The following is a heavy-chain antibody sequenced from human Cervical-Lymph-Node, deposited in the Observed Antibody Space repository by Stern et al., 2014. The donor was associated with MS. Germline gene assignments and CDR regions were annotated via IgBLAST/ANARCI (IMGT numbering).Heavy chain of an antibody. CDR3: VRDLCKSRICYPFDY. D-gene: IGHD2-15*01. CDR2: ISRGGTSV. Sequence: QVQLVQSGGGLVKAGGSLRLSCAASGFTFSDYYMSWIRQAPGKGREWVSYISRGGTSVYYAESVEGRFTISRDNAKNSLFLQMNSLRAEDTAIYYCVRDLCKSRICYPFDYWGQGTPVTVSS. CDR1: GFTFSDYY. J-gene: IGHJ4*02. V-gene: IGHV3-11*01.